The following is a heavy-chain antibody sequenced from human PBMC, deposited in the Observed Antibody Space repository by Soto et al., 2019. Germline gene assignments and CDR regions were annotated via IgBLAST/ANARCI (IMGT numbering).Heavy chain of an antibody. CDR3: TTGVGGYDSSGYYSHYYYGMDV. J-gene: IGHJ6*02. Sequence: KSGGSLRLSCAASGFTFSNAWMSWVRQAPGKGLEWVGRIKSKTDGGTTDYAAPVKGRFTISRDDSKNTLYLQMNSLKTEDTAVYYCTTGVGGYDSSGYYSHYYYGMDVWGQGTTVTVSS. CDR2: IKSKTDGGTT. V-gene: IGHV3-15*01. CDR1: GFTFSNAW. D-gene: IGHD3-22*01.